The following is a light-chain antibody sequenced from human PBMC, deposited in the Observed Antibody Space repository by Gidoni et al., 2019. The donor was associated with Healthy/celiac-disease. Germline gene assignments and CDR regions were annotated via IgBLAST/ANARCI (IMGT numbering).Light chain of an antibody. V-gene: IGKV4-1*01. Sequence: DIVMPQSPDPLAVPLGERATINCKSSQSVLYSPNNKNYLAWYQQKPGQPPKLLIYWASTREAGVPYRFSGSGSGTDFTLTISSLQAEDVAVYYCQQYYSTPLTFGPGTKVEIQ. J-gene: IGKJ3*01. CDR2: WAS. CDR1: QSVLYSPNNKNY. CDR3: QQYYSTPLT.